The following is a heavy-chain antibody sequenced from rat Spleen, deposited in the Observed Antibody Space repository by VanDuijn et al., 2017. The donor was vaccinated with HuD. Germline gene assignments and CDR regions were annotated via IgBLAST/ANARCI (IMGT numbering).Heavy chain of an antibody. CDR1: GFSLTNYN. D-gene: IGHD1-2*01. V-gene: IGHV2-30*01. Sequence: QVQLKESGPGLVQTSQTLSLTCTVSGFSLTNYNVHWVRQPTGKGLEWMGMIWTGGSTDYNSALKSRLSISRDTSKSQVFLKMNSLQTEDTAIYFCTRDGYGYYTYWYFDFWGPGTMVTVSS. J-gene: IGHJ1*01. CDR2: IWTGGST. CDR3: TRDGYGYYTYWYFDF.